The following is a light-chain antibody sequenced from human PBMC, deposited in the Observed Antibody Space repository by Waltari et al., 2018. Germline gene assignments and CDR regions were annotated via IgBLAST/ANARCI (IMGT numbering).Light chain of an antibody. Sequence: DIVMTQSPLSLPVTPGGPASISCRCSQSLLHSNGYNYLDWYLQKPGQSPQLLIYLGSNRASGVPDRFSGNGSGTDFTLKISRVEAEDVGVYYCMQALQTPITFGQGTRLEIK. J-gene: IGKJ5*01. CDR3: MQALQTPIT. V-gene: IGKV2-28*01. CDR1: QSLLHSNGYNY. CDR2: LGS.